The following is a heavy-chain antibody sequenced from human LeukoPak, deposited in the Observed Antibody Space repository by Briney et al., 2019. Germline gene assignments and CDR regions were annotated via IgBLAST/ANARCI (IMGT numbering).Heavy chain of an antibody. CDR1: GDSVSSNTAA. CDR3: ARDYDAGGKHAFDI. V-gene: IGHV6-1*01. J-gene: IGHJ3*02. D-gene: IGHD5-12*01. Sequence: SQTLSLTCAISGDSVSSNTAAWNWIRKSPSRGLEWLGRTYYRSSWYTDYAVSVKSRIIVRPDTSRNQFSLQLNSVTPEDTAVYFYARDYDAGGKHAFDIWGQGTRVTVSS. CDR2: TYYRSSWYT.